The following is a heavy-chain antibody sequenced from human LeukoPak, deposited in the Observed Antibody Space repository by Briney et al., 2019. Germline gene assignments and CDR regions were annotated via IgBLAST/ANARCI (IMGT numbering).Heavy chain of an antibody. CDR1: GYSFTDYY. CDR2: INPHSGDT. Sequence: ASVKVSCKASGYSFTDYYIHWVRQAPGQGLEWMGCINPHSGDTKYAQKFQARVTMTRDTSISTAYMELRSLRSDDTAVYYCARAQYYDILTGYLPDAFDIWGQGTMVTVSS. J-gene: IGHJ3*02. V-gene: IGHV1-2*02. D-gene: IGHD3-9*01. CDR3: ARAQYYDILTGYLPDAFDI.